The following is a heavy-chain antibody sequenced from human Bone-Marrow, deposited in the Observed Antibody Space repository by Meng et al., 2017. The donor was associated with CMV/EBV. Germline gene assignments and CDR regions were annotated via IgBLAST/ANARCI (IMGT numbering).Heavy chain of an antibody. Sequence: LSCTFSWFSLSTSGVGVGCSRQPPGKALEWLALIYWNDDKRYSPSLKSRLTITKDTSKNQVVLTMTNMDPVDTATYYCAHFYGGTGYWGQGTLVTVSS. CDR2: IYWNDDK. CDR1: WFSLSTSGVG. V-gene: IGHV2-5*01. CDR3: AHFYGGTGY. D-gene: IGHD2-15*01. J-gene: IGHJ4*02.